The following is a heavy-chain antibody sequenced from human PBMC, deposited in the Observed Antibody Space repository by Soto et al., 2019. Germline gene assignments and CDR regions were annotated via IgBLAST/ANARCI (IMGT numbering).Heavy chain of an antibody. V-gene: IGHV4-59*01. CDR1: GGSISSYY. J-gene: IGHJ4*02. Sequence: SETLSLTCTVSGGSISSYYWSWIRQPPGKGLEWIGYIYYSGSTNYNPSLKSRVTISVDTSKNQFSLKLSSVTAADTAVYYCARSWGFALDYWGQGTLVTVAS. CDR3: ARSWGFALDY. D-gene: IGHD3-10*01. CDR2: IYYSGST.